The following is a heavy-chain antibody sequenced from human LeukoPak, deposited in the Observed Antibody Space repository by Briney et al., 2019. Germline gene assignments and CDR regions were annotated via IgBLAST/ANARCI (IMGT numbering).Heavy chain of an antibody. CDR1: GFTFSSYS. J-gene: IGHJ3*02. CDR2: ISSSSSTI. V-gene: IGHV3-48*01. CDR3: ARLILWETSNAFDI. Sequence: QAGGSLRLSCAASGFTFSSYSMNWVRQAPGKGLEWVSYISSSSSTIYYADSVKGRFTISRDNAKNSLYLQMNGLRAEDTAVYYCARLILWETSNAFDIWGQGTMVTVSS. D-gene: IGHD1-26*01.